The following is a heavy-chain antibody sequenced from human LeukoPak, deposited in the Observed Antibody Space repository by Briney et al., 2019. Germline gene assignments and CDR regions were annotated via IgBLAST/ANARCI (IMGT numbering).Heavy chain of an antibody. CDR3: ARVLGSCSDTSCYNNWMDP. CDR1: GFTFSTYR. V-gene: IGHV3-21*01. D-gene: IGHD2-15*01. J-gene: IGHJ5*02. CDR2: ISSGGRYI. Sequence: PGGSLRLSCAASGFTFSTYRMNWLRQTPGMGLEWVSSISSGGRYIFYTDSVKGRFTISRDNAGKSLYLQMNDLRPEDTALYYCARVLGSCSDTSCYNNWMDPWGQGTLVTVSS.